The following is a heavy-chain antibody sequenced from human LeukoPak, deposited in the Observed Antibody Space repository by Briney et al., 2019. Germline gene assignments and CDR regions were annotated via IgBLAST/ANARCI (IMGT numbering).Heavy chain of an antibody. CDR2: INPDGSRT. Sequence: GGSLRLSCAGSGSTFSNYWIHWVRQAPGKGLVWVSRINPDGSRTDYADSVAGRFTISRDNAKNTLYPQMNSLRVEDTAVYYCSWDHTGKEDISGQGTMVTVSS. D-gene: IGHD1-26*01. CDR3: SWDHTGKEDI. J-gene: IGHJ3*02. CDR1: GSTFSNYW. V-gene: IGHV3-74*01.